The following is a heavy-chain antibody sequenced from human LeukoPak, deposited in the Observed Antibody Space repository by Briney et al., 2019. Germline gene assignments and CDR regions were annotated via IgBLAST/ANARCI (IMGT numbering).Heavy chain of an antibody. Sequence: PGGSLRLSCVASGFTFSNYNMNWVRQAPGKGLEWVSSITSSSTYIYYADSVKGRFTISRDNAKNSLYLQMNSLRADDTAVYYCARVQWLATGYYFDYWGQGTLVTVSS. J-gene: IGHJ4*02. CDR3: ARVQWLATGYYFDY. CDR2: ITSSSTYI. V-gene: IGHV3-21*01. CDR1: GFTFSNYN. D-gene: IGHD6-19*01.